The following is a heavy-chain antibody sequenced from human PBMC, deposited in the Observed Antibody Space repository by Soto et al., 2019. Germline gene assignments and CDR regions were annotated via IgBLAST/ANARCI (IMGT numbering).Heavy chain of an antibody. J-gene: IGHJ6*02. Sequence: PSETLSLTCTVSGGSVSSGSYYWSWIRQPPGKGLEWIGYIYYSGSTYYNPSLKSRVTISVDTSKNQFSLKLSSVTAADTAVYYCASGIFGVVIPFDYYYGMDVWGQGTTVTVSS. CDR3: ASGIFGVVIPFDYYYGMDV. V-gene: IGHV4-61*01. CDR2: IYYSGST. CDR1: GGSVSSGSYY. D-gene: IGHD3-3*01.